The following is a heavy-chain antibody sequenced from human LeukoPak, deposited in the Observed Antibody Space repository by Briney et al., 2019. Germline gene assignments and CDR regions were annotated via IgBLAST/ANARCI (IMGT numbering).Heavy chain of an antibody. V-gene: IGHV3-23*01. Sequence: PGGSLRLSCAASGFTFSSYAMSWVRQAPGKGLEWVSAISGRGGSTYYADSVKGRFTISRDNSKNTLYLQMNSLRAEDTAVYYCAIKDIVVVPAATPFDYWGQGTLVTVSS. D-gene: IGHD2-2*02. J-gene: IGHJ4*02. CDR1: GFTFSSYA. CDR2: ISGRGGST. CDR3: AIKDIVVVPAATPFDY.